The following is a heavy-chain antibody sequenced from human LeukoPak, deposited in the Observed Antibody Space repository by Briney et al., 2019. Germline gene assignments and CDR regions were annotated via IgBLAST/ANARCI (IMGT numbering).Heavy chain of an antibody. D-gene: IGHD5-12*01. Sequence: SVKVSCKASGGTFSSYAISWVRQAPGQGLEWMGGIIPIFGTANYAQKFQGRVTITADESTSTAYMELSSLRSEDTAVYYCASGGYSGYDWDLYYFDYWDQGTLVTVSS. CDR3: ASGGYSGYDWDLYYFDY. V-gene: IGHV1-69*13. CDR1: GGTFSSYA. CDR2: IIPIFGTA. J-gene: IGHJ4*02.